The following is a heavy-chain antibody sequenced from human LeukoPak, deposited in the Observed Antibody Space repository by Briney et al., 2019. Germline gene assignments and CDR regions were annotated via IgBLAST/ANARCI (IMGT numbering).Heavy chain of an antibody. CDR2: ISYDGSNK. CDR1: RFTFSSFV. V-gene: IGHV3-30*04. CDR3: ARDHSTANSEFDY. Sequence: GRSLRLSCAASRFTFSSFVMHWVRQAPGKGLEWVALISYDGSNKYYADSVKGRFTISRDNAKNSLYLQMNSLRAEDTAVYYCARDHSTANSEFDYWGQGTLVTVSS. J-gene: IGHJ4*02. D-gene: IGHD2-21*02.